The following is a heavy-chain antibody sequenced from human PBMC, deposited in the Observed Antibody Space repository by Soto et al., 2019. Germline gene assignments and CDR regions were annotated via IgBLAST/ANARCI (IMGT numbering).Heavy chain of an antibody. D-gene: IGHD3-9*01. CDR2: IIPIFGTA. J-gene: IGHJ6*02. CDR3: ARGYDTRLLYYYGMDV. CDR1: GGTFSSYA. V-gene: IGHV1-69*01. Sequence: QVQLVQSGAEVKKPGSSVKVSCKASGGTFSSYAISWVRQAPGQGLEWMGGIIPIFGTANYAQKFQGRVTITADESTSTADMELSSLRSEDTAVYYCARGYDTRLLYYYGMDVWGQGPTVTVSS.